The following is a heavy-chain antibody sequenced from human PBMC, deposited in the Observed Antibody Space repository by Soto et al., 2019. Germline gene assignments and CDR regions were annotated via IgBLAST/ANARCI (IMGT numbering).Heavy chain of an antibody. CDR2: IIVDSGNT. CDR3: ATANNTSPFDY. V-gene: IGHV1-58*01. CDR1: GLTFADSS. D-gene: IGHD1-26*01. J-gene: IGHJ4*02. Sequence: SVKVSCKASGLTFADSSVQWVRQARGQSLEWIGRIIVDSGNTKSAEKFTERVSMSWDMSTSTAFMELRSLSSDDTAVYYCATANNTSPFDYWGLGTLVTSPQ.